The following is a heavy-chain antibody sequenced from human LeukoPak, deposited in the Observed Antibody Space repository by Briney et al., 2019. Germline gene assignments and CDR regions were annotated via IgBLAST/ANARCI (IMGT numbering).Heavy chain of an antibody. D-gene: IGHD3-3*01. J-gene: IGHJ6*02. CDR2: IYSGGST. V-gene: IGHV3-66*01. CDR1: GFTVSSNY. CDR3: AREFGVVIKPDTDYYYGMDV. Sequence: PGGSLRLSCAASGFTVSSNYMGWVRQAPGKGLEWVSVIYSGGSTYYADSVKGRFTISRDNSKNTLYLQMNSLRAEDTAVYYCAREFGVVIKPDTDYYYGMDVWGQGTTVTVSS.